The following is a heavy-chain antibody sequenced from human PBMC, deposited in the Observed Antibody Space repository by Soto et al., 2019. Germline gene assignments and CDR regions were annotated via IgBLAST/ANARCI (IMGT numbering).Heavy chain of an antibody. J-gene: IGHJ4*02. Sequence: ASVKVSCKTSGFIFSNYAVSWVRQAPGQGLEWMGWISAYNGNTNYAQRLQGRVTMTTDTSASTAYMELSSPRSEDTAVYYCARGGEPIDYWGQGTLVTVSS. CDR1: GFIFSNYA. D-gene: IGHD2-21*01. V-gene: IGHV1-18*01. CDR2: ISAYNGNT. CDR3: ARGGEPIDY.